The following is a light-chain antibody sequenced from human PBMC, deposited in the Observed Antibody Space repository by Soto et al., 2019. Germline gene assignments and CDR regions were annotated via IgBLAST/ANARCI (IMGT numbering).Light chain of an antibody. CDR3: QRYDNLPT. Sequence: DIQMTQSPSSLSASVGDGVTITCRASQSISTYLNWYQQKPGKAPNLLIHAASSLQSVVPSRFSGRGSGTDFTLTISSLQPEDIATYYCQRYDNLPTFGQGTTREIK. J-gene: IGKJ2*01. CDR2: AAS. CDR1: QSISTY. V-gene: IGKV1-39*01.